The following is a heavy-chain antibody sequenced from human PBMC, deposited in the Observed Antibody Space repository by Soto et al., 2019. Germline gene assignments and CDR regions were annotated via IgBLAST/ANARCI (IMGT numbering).Heavy chain of an antibody. J-gene: IGHJ4*02. D-gene: IGHD6-19*01. V-gene: IGHV3-30*18. CDR2: LSYDGSNK. CDR3: AKDLSAPLAGNAGTHLDY. CDR1: GFTFSSYG. Sequence: QVQLVESGGGVVQPGRSLRLSCAASGFTFSSYGMHWVRQAPGKGLEWVAVLSYDGSNKYYADSVKGRFTISRDNSKNTLYLQMNSMRAEDTDVYYCAKDLSAPLAGNAGTHLDYWGQGTLVTVSS.